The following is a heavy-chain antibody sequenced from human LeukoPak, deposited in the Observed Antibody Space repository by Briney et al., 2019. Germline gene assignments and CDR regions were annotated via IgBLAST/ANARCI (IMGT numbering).Heavy chain of an antibody. Sequence: PSETLSLTCTVSGGSISSYYWGWIRQPPGKGLEWIGSIYYSGSTYYNPSLKSRVTISVDTSKNQFSLKLSSVTAADTAVYYCARETFIAVAGSYYYYGMDVWGQGTTVTVSS. V-gene: IGHV4-39*07. CDR2: IYYSGST. CDR3: ARETFIAVAGSYYYYGMDV. D-gene: IGHD6-19*01. CDR1: GGSISSYY. J-gene: IGHJ6*02.